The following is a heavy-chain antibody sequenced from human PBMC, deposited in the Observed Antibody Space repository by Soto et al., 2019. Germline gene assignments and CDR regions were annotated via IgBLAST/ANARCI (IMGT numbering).Heavy chain of an antibody. CDR1: GYTFTGYY. J-gene: IGHJ6*03. CDR3: AREGNWNYGHYYYYYRDV. Sequence: SVKVSCKASGYTFTGYYIHWVRQAHGQGLEWKGWINPNSGGTNYAQKFQGWVTMTRDTSISTSYMELSRLRSDDTAVYYCAREGNWNYGHYYYYYRDVWGKGTTVTVSS. V-gene: IGHV1-2*04. D-gene: IGHD1-7*01. CDR2: INPNSGGT.